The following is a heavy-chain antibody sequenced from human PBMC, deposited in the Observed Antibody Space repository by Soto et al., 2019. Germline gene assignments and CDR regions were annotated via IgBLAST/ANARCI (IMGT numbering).Heavy chain of an antibody. V-gene: IGHV3-30-3*01. J-gene: IGHJ6*02. D-gene: IGHD1-26*01. CDR2: ISYDGSNK. CDR1: GFTVSSYA. Sequence: PGGSLRLSCAASGFTVSSYAMHWVRQAPGKGLEWVAVISYDGSNKYYADSVKGRFTVSRDNSKNTLYLQMNSLRAEDTAVYYCASDGARSYWAYYGMDVWGQGATVTVSS. CDR3: ASDGARSYWAYYGMDV.